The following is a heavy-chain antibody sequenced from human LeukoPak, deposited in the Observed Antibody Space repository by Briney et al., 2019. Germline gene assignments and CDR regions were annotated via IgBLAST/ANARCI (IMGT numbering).Heavy chain of an antibody. Sequence: GGSLRLSCAASGFTFSSFAMHWVRQAPGKGLEWVAVISYDGSNKYYAASVRGRFTISRDNSKNTLDLQMKNLKTEDTAVYYCASVLDYWGQGILVTVSS. CDR1: GFTFSSFA. J-gene: IGHJ4*02. CDR3: ASVLDY. V-gene: IGHV3-30-3*01. CDR2: ISYDGSNK. D-gene: IGHD3-10*02.